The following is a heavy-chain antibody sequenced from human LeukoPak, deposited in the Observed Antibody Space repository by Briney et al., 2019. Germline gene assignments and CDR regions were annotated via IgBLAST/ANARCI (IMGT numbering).Heavy chain of an antibody. D-gene: IGHD3-10*01. J-gene: IGHJ4*02. Sequence: GASVKVSFTASGFPFTTYYMHWVRQAPGQGLEWMGWINPDSGGTNYAQSFQGRVTMTRDTSISTAYLEVSGLTSDDTAVYYCARERGSYDYWGRGTLVTVSS. CDR2: INPDSGGT. CDR3: ARERGSYDY. V-gene: IGHV1-2*02. CDR1: GFPFTTYY.